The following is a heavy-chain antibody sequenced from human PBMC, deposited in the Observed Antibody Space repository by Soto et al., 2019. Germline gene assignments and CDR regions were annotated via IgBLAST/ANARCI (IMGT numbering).Heavy chain of an antibody. Sequence: PGGSLRLSCAASGFTFDDYAMHWVRQAPGKGLEWVSGISWNSGSIGYADSVKGRFTISRDNAKNSLYLQMNSLRAEDTALYYCAITSSSGWYDDAFDIWGQGTMVTVSS. V-gene: IGHV3-9*01. D-gene: IGHD6-19*01. CDR3: AITSSSGWYDDAFDI. CDR2: ISWNSGSI. J-gene: IGHJ3*02. CDR1: GFTFDDYA.